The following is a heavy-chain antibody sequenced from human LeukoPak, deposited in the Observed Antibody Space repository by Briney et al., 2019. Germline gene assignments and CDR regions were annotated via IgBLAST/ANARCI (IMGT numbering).Heavy chain of an antibody. Sequence: ASVKVSCKASGYTLTGYYMHWVRQAPGQGLEWMGWINPNSGGTNYAQKFQGRVTMTRDTSISTAYMELSRLRSDDTAVYYCARGVDYGDSDHAFDIWGQGTMVTVSS. J-gene: IGHJ3*02. CDR3: ARGVDYGDSDHAFDI. CDR1: GYTLTGYY. D-gene: IGHD4-17*01. V-gene: IGHV1-2*02. CDR2: INPNSGGT.